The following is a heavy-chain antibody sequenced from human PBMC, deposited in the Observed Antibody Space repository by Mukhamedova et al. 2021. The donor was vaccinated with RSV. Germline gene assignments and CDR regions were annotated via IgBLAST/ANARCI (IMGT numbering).Heavy chain of an antibody. Sequence: ANYAQKFQGRVTITADESTSTAYMELSSLRSEDTAVYYCAREVGDVVPAGYYMDVWGKGTTVTVSS. D-gene: IGHD2-2*01. V-gene: IGHV1-69*01. CDR3: AREVGDVVPAGYYMDV. CDR2: A. J-gene: IGHJ6*03.